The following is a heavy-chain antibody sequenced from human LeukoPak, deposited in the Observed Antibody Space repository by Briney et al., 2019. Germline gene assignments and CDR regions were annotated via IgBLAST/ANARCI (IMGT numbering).Heavy chain of an antibody. CDR2: INPSGGST. Sequence: ASVKASCKASGYTFTSYYMHWVRQAPGQGLEWMGIINPSGGSTSYAQKFQGRVTMTRDTSTSTVYMELSSLRSEDTAVYYCARDPTHYMVRGVVPTTNWFDPWGQGTLVTVSS. CDR1: GYTFTSYY. J-gene: IGHJ5*02. CDR3: ARDPTHYMVRGVVPTTNWFDP. V-gene: IGHV1-46*01. D-gene: IGHD3-10*01.